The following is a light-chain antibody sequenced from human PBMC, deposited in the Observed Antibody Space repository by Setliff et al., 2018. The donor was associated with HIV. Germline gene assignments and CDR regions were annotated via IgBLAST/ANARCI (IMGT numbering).Light chain of an antibody. CDR2: DDR. J-gene: IGLJ2*01. CDR1: NIGSKS. CDR3: QVWDSSSEVV. Sequence: ELTQPPSVSVAPGKTARITCGGNNIGSKSVHWYQQKAGQAPALVVYDDRDRPSGIPERFSGSNSGNTATLTLSRVEAGDEVDYYCQVWDSSSEVVFGGGTKVTVL. V-gene: IGLV3-21*03.